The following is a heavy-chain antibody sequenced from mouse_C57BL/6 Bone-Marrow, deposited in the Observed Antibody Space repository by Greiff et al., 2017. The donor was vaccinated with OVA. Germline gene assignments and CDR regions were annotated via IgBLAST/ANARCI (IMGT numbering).Heavy chain of an antibody. CDR1: GFTFSDYG. J-gene: IGHJ4*01. Sequence: EVQVVESGGGLVKPGGSLKLSCAASGFTFSDYGMHWVRQATEKGLVWVAYISSGSSTIYYADTVKGRFTISRDNAKNTLFLQMTRLRAEDTAMYYCARPSITTVVATSSMDYWGQGTSVTVSS. CDR3: ARPSITTVVATSSMDY. V-gene: IGHV5-17*01. CDR2: ISSGSSTI. D-gene: IGHD1-1*01.